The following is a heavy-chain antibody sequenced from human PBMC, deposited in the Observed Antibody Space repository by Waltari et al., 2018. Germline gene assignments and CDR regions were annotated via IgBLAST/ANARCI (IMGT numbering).Heavy chain of an antibody. CDR2: ISPYNGNS. CDR1: GYTFSSYG. Sequence: QAQLVQSGPEVKKPGASVKVSCTASGYTFSSYGFNWVGQAPGQGLEWMGWISPYNGNSNYTQRLQGRITMTTDKSTTTAYLELRSLRSDDTAVYYCARVVGDYSTSFYYFYYGMDVWGQGTTVIVSS. D-gene: IGHD4-4*01. CDR3: ARVVGDYSTSFYYFYYGMDV. V-gene: IGHV1-18*01. J-gene: IGHJ6*02.